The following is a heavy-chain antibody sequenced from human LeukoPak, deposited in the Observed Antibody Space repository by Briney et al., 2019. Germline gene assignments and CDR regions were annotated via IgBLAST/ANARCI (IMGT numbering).Heavy chain of an antibody. D-gene: IGHD5/OR15-5a*01. Sequence: PSETLSLTCTVSGGSISSGSYYWSWIRQPPGKGLEWIGEINHSGSTNYNPSLKSRVTISVDTSKNQFSLKLSSVTAADTAVYYCAGHLRWWDYWGQGTLVTVSS. V-gene: IGHV4-39*07. CDR3: AGHLRWWDY. CDR2: INHSGST. CDR1: GGSISSGSYY. J-gene: IGHJ4*02.